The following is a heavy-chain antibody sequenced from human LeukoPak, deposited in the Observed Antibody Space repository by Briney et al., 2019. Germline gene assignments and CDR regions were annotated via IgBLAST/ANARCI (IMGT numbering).Heavy chain of an antibody. CDR3: ARDHSSWTLTYFDY. D-gene: IGHD6-13*01. Sequence: GSLRLSCAASGFTFNSYAMHWVRQAPGKGLEWMAVISYDGSDKHYADSVKGRFTISRDNSKNTLYLQMNSLRAEDTAVYYCARDHSSWTLTYFDYWGQGTLVTVSS. CDR1: GFTFNSYA. CDR2: ISYDGSDK. J-gene: IGHJ4*02. V-gene: IGHV3-30*04.